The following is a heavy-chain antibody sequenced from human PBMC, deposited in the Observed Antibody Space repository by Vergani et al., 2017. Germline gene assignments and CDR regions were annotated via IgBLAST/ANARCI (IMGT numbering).Heavy chain of an antibody. Sequence: QVQLVQSGDEVKKPGASMRVSCKASGYTLGNYGISWVRQAPGQGLEWMGGIIPIFGTANYAQKFQGRVTITADESTSTAYMELSSLRSEDTAVYYCAREPMVRGVIMVNWFDPWGQGTLVTVSS. J-gene: IGHJ5*02. CDR1: GYTLGNYG. CDR3: AREPMVRGVIMVNWFDP. V-gene: IGHV1-69*13. D-gene: IGHD3-10*01. CDR2: IIPIFGTA.